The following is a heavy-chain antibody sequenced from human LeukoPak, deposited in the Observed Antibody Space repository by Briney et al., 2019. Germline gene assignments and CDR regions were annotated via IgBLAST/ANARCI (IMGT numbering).Heavy chain of an antibody. V-gene: IGHV1-2*02. CDR2: INPNSGGT. J-gene: IGHJ4*02. D-gene: IGHD3-22*01. Sequence: GASVKVSCKASGYTFTSYYMHWVRQAPGQGLEGMGWINPNSGGTNYAQKFQGRVTMTRDTSISTAYMELSRLRSDDTAVYYCARGPYDSSRHTLWYWGQGTLVTVSS. CDR1: GYTFTSYY. CDR3: ARGPYDSSRHTLWY.